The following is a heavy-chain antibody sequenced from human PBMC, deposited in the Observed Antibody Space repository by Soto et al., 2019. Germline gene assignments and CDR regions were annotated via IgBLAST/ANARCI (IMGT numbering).Heavy chain of an antibody. CDR1: GYSFTSYW. Sequence: LGESLKISCKGSGYSFTSYWIGWVRQMPGKGLEWMGIIYPGDSDTRYSPSFQGQVTISADKSISTAYLQWSSLEASDTAMYYCARDGAAGLYYYYYGMDVWGQGTTVTVSS. CDR3: ARDGAAGLYYYYYGMDV. D-gene: IGHD6-13*01. CDR2: IYPGDSDT. J-gene: IGHJ6*02. V-gene: IGHV5-51*01.